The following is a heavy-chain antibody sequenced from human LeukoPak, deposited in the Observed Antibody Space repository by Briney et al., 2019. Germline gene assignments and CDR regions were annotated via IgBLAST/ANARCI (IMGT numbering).Heavy chain of an antibody. J-gene: IGHJ4*02. CDR2: IVVGSGNT. CDR1: GFTFTSSA. V-gene: IGHV1-58*02. CDR3: ARVLFRAVASFAY. Sequence: SVKVSCKASGFTFTSSAMQWVRQARGQRLEWIGWIVVGSGNTGYAQKFQGRVTMTRNTSISTAYMELSSLRSEDTAVYYCARVLFRAVASFAYWGQGTLVTVSS. D-gene: IGHD6-19*01.